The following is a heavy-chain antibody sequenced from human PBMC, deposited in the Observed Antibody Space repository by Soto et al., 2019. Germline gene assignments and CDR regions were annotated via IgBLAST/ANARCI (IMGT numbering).Heavy chain of an antibody. Sequence: PGGSLRLSCAASGFIFRKYAMHWVRQAPGKGLEWVSLILYDGSDVDYSDSVKGRFTVSRDTSNNTLYLRMNSLRAEDTSVCYCAGWFRHDSLACWGQGTLVIVSS. CDR2: ILYDGSDV. CDR3: AGWFRHDSLAC. CDR1: GFIFRKYA. V-gene: IGHV3-30*03. J-gene: IGHJ4*02. D-gene: IGHD3-10*01.